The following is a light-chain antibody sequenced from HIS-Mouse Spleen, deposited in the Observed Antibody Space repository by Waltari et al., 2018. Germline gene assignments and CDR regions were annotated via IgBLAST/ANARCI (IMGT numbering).Light chain of an antibody. Sequence: SYELTQPPSVSVSPGQTASITCSGDKLGDKYACWYQQKPGQSPVLVIYQDSKRPSGIPERFSGSNSGNTATLTISGTQAMDEADYYCQAWDSSTAVFGTG. V-gene: IGLV3-1*01. J-gene: IGLJ1*01. CDR1: KLGDKY. CDR2: QDS. CDR3: QAWDSSTAV.